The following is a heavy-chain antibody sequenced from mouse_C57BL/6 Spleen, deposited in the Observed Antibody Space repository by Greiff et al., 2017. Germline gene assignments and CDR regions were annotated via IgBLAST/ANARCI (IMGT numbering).Heavy chain of an antibody. CDR3: ARNKAYGSSYVYYAMDY. J-gene: IGHJ4*01. Sequence: QQSCKASGYTFTSYWMHWVKQRPGRGLEWIGRIDPNSGGTKYNEKFKSKATLTVDKPSSTAYMQLSSLTSEDSAVYYCARNKAYGSSYVYYAMDYWGQGTSVTVSS. V-gene: IGHV1-72*01. D-gene: IGHD1-1*01. CDR2: IDPNSGGT. CDR1: GYTFTSYW.